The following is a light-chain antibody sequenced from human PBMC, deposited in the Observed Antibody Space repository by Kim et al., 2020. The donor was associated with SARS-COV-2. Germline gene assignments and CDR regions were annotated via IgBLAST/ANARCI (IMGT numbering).Light chain of an antibody. CDR3: QQAKSFPLT. J-gene: IGKJ4*01. CDR1: QGINNW. Sequence: GDRVTITCRASQGINNWLTWYQQKPGKAPKLLICAASSWQSGVPSRFSGSASGTDFILTISSLQPEDSATYYCQQAKSFPLTFGGGTKV. V-gene: IGKV1-12*01. CDR2: AAS.